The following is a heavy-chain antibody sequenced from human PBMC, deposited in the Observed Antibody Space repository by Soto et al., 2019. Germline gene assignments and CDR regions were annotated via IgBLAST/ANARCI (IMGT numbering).Heavy chain of an antibody. D-gene: IGHD3-16*02. V-gene: IGHV4-34*01. J-gene: IGHJ3*02. CDR1: GGSFSGYY. Sequence: QVQLQQWGAGLLKPSETLSLTCAVYGGSFSGYYWSWIRQPPGKGLEWIGEINHSGSTNYNPSLKSRVTISVDTSKNQFSLKLSSVTAADTAVYYCARGSAYYDYIWGSYRHAFDIWGQGTMVTVSS. CDR2: INHSGST. CDR3: ARGSAYYDYIWGSYRHAFDI.